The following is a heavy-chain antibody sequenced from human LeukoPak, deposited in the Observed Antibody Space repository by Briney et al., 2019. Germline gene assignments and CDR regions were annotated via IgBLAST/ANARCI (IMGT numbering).Heavy chain of an antibody. Sequence: PSETLSLTCTVSGGSISSGGYYWSWIRQHPGKGLEWIGYIYYSGSTYYNPSLKSRVTISVDTSKNQFSLKLSSVTAADTAVYYCARFSTIFYYDSLDRYFDYWGQGTLVTVSS. J-gene: IGHJ4*02. V-gene: IGHV4-31*03. CDR3: ARFSTIFYYDSLDRYFDY. CDR1: GGSISSGGYY. CDR2: IYYSGST. D-gene: IGHD3-22*01.